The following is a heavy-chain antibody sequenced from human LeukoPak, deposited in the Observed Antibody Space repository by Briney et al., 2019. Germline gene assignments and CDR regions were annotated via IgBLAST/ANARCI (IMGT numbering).Heavy chain of an antibody. V-gene: IGHV3-30*04. CDR3: AKDHIVATIENDY. J-gene: IGHJ4*02. D-gene: IGHD5-12*01. CDR1: GFTFSSYA. Sequence: GGSLRLSCAASGFTFSSYAMHWVRQAPGKGLEWVAVISYDGSNKYYADSVKGRFTISRDNSKNTLYLQMNSLRAEDTAVYYCAKDHIVATIENDYWGQGTLVTVSS. CDR2: ISYDGSNK.